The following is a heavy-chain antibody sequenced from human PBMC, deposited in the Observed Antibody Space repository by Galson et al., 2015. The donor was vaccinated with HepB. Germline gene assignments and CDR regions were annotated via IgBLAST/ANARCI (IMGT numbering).Heavy chain of an antibody. D-gene: IGHD3-22*01. J-gene: IGHJ4*02. V-gene: IGHV3-48*02. CDR2: ISSSSSTI. Sequence: SLRLSCAASGFTFSSYSMNWVRQAPGKGLEWVSYISSSSSTIYYADSVKGRFTISRDNAKNSLYLQMNSLRDEDTAVYYCARDNGPYYYDSSGYSGFDYWGQGTLVTVSS. CDR1: GFTFSSYS. CDR3: ARDNGPYYYDSSGYSGFDY.